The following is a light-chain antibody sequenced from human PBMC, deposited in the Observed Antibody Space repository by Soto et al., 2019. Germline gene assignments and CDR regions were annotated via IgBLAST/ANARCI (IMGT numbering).Light chain of an antibody. J-gene: IGKJ1*01. CDR2: GAS. V-gene: IGKV3-20*01. Sequence: EIVLTQSPGTLSLSPGEGATLSCRASQSIGGNFLAWYQQKRGQAPRLLIHGASNRATGIPDRFSGSGSGTDFPLTITRLEPKDFAFYYCKQYGGSPRTFGQGTKLEVK. CDR1: QSIGGNF. CDR3: KQYGGSPRT.